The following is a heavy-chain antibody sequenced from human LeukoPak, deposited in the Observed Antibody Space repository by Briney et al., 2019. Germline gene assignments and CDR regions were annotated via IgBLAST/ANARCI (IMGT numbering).Heavy chain of an antibody. CDR2: ISSSGSTI. D-gene: IGHD4-11*01. CDR3: ARAGYSKGYYYYYMDV. V-gene: IGHV3-48*03. CDR1: GFTFSSYE. Sequence: GGSLRLSCAASGFTFSSYELNWVRQAPGKGLEWVSYISSSGSTIKYADSVKGRFTISRDNAKNSLYLQMNSLRAEDTAVYYCARAGYSKGYYYYYMDVWGKGTTVTVSS. J-gene: IGHJ6*03.